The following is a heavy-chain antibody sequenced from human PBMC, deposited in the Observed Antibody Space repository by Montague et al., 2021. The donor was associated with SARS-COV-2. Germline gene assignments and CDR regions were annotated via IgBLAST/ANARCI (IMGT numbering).Heavy chain of an antibody. J-gene: IGHJ4*02. D-gene: IGHD1-14*01. Sequence: SLRLSCAASRFSFSSSAMNWVRQAPGKGLEWLSYIGSSGENIDYADSVKGRFTISRDNAKNSLYLQMKSLRVEDTALYYCAKGPDGVDYWGQGTLVTVSS. CDR3: AKGPDGVDY. V-gene: IGHV3-48*03. CDR1: RFSFSSSA. CDR2: IGSSGENI.